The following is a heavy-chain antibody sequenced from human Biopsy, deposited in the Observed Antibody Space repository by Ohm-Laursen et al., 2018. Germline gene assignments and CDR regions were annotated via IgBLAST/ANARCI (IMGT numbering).Heavy chain of an antibody. CDR3: LREAATGYYRTADF. Sequence: SLRLSCAASGFTFSSHGMHWVRQAPGKGLEWVAHFSYDGINKHYADSVKGRFTIPRDNSKNTLSLQMNSLRVEDTAMYYCLREAATGYYRTADFWGQGTLVTVPS. J-gene: IGHJ4*02. CDR2: FSYDGINK. CDR1: GFTFSSHG. V-gene: IGHV3-30*03. D-gene: IGHD3-9*01.